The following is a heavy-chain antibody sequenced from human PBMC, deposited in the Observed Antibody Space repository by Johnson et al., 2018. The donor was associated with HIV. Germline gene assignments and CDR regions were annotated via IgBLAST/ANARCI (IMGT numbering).Heavy chain of an antibody. CDR2: VSYDGSNI. CDR1: GFTFTSYA. CDR3: MLRTHAEKAFDI. D-gene: IGHD2-8*01. V-gene: IGHV3-30*14. Sequence: QMLLVESGGGVVQPGRSLRLSCAASGFTFTSYAMHWIRQAPGKGLEWVALVSYDGSNIHYADSVKGRFTISRDNFKNTLYLQMNSLRAEDTAVYYCMLRTHAEKAFDIWGQGTMVTVSS. J-gene: IGHJ3*02.